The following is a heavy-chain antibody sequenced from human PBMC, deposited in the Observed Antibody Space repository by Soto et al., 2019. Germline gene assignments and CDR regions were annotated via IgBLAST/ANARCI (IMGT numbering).Heavy chain of an antibody. V-gene: IGHV3-33*01. CDR2: IWYDGSNK. D-gene: IGHD4-17*01. Sequence: GGSLRLSCATSGFTFSSYGMHWVRQAPGKGLEWVAVIWYDGSNKHYADSVKGRFTISRDNSKNTLYLQMNSLRAEDTAVYYCARTRYGDYGYYYYYGMDVWGQGTTVTVSS. CDR1: GFTFSSYG. CDR3: ARTRYGDYGYYYYYGMDV. J-gene: IGHJ6*02.